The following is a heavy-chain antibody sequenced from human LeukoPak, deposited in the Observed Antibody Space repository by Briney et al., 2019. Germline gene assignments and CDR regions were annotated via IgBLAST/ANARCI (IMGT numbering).Heavy chain of an antibody. CDR1: GGSISSGGYY. CDR2: IYYSGST. D-gene: IGHD5-18*01. J-gene: IGHJ4*02. Sequence: SETLSLTCTVSGGSISSGGYYWSWIRQHPGKGLEWIGYIYYSGSTYYNPSLKSRVTISVDTSKNQFSLKLSSVTAADTAVYYCARSPSDEDTAMVHFDYWGQGTLVTVSS. V-gene: IGHV4-31*03. CDR3: ARSPSDEDTAMVHFDY.